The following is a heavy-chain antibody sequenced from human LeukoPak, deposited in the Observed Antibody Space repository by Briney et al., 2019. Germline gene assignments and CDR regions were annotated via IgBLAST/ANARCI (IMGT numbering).Heavy chain of an antibody. CDR1: GFTFSRYA. CDR2: ISSNGGSK. CDR3: ARDFGLTGKVDY. J-gene: IGHJ4*02. V-gene: IGHV3-64*01. Sequence: SGGSLRLSCAASGFTFSRYAMHWVRQAPRKGLESVTAISSNGGSKYYANSVKGRFTISRDNSKNTLYLQMGSLRAEDLAVYYCARDFGLTGKVDYWGQGTLVTVSS. D-gene: IGHD1-20*01.